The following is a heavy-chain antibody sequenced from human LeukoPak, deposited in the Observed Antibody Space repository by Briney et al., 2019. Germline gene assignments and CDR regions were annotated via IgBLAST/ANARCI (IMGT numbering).Heavy chain of an antibody. CDR3: ARGDYYDSSGFES. V-gene: IGHV4-59*11. CDR2: INYSGST. Sequence: SETLSLTCTVSGGSISSHYWSWIRQPPGKGLEWIGFINYSGSTTYNPSLKSRVTISVDTSKNQFSLKLSSVTAADTAVYYCARGDYYDSSGFESWSQGTLVTVSS. D-gene: IGHD3-22*01. J-gene: IGHJ4*02. CDR1: GGSISSHY.